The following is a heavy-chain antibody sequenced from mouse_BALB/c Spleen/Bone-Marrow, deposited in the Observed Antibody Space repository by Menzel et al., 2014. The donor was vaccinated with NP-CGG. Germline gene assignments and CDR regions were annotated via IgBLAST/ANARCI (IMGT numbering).Heavy chain of an antibody. CDR3: AREGAYYRYDYAMDY. Sequence: VQLQQSGPDLVKPSQSPSLTCTVTGYSITSGYSWHWIRQFPGNKLEWMGYIHYSGSTNYNPSLKSRISITRDTSKNQFFLQLNSVTTEDTATYYCAREGAYYRYDYAMDYWGQGTSVTVSS. CDR1: GYSITSGYS. J-gene: IGHJ4*01. V-gene: IGHV3-1*02. CDR2: IHYSGST. D-gene: IGHD2-14*01.